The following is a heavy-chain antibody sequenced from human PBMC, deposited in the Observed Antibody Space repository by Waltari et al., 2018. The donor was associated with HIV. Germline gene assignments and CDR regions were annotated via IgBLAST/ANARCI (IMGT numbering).Heavy chain of an antibody. CDR3: ARDTGIAVAGAGGFDY. CDR2: LSAGGGRT. D-gene: IGHD6-19*01. J-gene: IGHJ4*02. V-gene: IGHV3-23*01. CDR1: GFTFDSFA. Sequence: EVQLMESGGGLVQPGGSLRLSCATSGFTFDSFAMSWFRQAPGKGLEWVSGLSAGGGRTYYADSVKGRFTISRDNSRNTLYLQLNSLRADDTALYYCARDTGIAVAGAGGFDYWGQGTLVTVSS.